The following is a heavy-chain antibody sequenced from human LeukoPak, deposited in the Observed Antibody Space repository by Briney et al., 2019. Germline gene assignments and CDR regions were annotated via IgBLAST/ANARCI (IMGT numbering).Heavy chain of an antibody. Sequence: GGSLRLSCAASGFSFSTYAMSWVRQAPGKGLEWVSGICGNDGKTYYADSVKGRFTISRDNSKNTLQLQMNSLRAEDTALYYCAKDTGGSCYSAIAYWGQGALVTVST. CDR1: GFSFSTYA. CDR3: AKDTGGSCYSAIAY. J-gene: IGHJ4*02. CDR2: ICGNDGKT. V-gene: IGHV3-23*01. D-gene: IGHD2-15*01.